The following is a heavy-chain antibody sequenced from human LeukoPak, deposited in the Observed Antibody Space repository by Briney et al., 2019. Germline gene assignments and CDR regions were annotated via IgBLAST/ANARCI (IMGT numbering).Heavy chain of an antibody. Sequence: ASVKVSCKASGYTFTNYAMSWVRQAPGQRLEWMAWINAGNGDTKFSQKFQGRVTITRDTSANTAYMELSTLRSEDTAVYYCARGTYDSSGYSPCDYWGQGTLVTVSS. CDR3: ARGTYDSSGYSPCDY. CDR2: INAGNGDT. D-gene: IGHD3-22*01. J-gene: IGHJ4*02. V-gene: IGHV1-3*01. CDR1: GYTFTNYA.